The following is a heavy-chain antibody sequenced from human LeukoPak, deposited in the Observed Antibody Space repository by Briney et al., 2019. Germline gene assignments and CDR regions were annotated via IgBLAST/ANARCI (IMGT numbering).Heavy chain of an antibody. D-gene: IGHD1-26*01. CDR3: ARDVSGSYAFDY. Sequence: GGSLRLSCAASGFSFSTFAMHWVRQAPGKGLDWVAVISYDGSKKDYADSVKGRFTISRDNSKNTLYLQMNSLRAEDTAVYYCARDVSGSYAFDYWGQGTLVTVSS. CDR1: GFSFSTFA. J-gene: IGHJ4*02. CDR2: ISYDGSKK. V-gene: IGHV3-30-3*01.